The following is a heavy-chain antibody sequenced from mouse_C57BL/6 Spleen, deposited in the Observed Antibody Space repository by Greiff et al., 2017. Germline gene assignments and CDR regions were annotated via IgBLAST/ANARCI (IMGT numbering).Heavy chain of an antibody. J-gene: IGHJ3*01. V-gene: IGHV1-15*01. CDR1: GYTFTDYE. CDR3: ARWGDGAWFAY. D-gene: IGHD2-3*01. CDR2: IDPETGGT. Sequence: QVQLKESGAELVRPGASVTLSCKASGYTFTDYEMHWVKQTPVHGLEWIGAIDPETGGTAYNQKFKGKAILTADKSSSTAYMELRSLTSEDSAVYYCARWGDGAWFAYWGQGTLVTVSA.